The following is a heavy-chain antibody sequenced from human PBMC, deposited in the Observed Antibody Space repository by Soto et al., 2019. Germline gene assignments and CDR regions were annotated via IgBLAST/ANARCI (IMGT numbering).Heavy chain of an antibody. Sequence: QVQLVESGGGVVQPGRSLRLSCEASRFTFRAHGMHWVHQAPGKGLEWVAVISYDGSNSYYADSVKGRFTISRDNSNNALYLQMSSLRPEDTAVYFCAKDYRNGGSRIDYWGQGTLVTVSS. D-gene: IGHD2-15*01. CDR3: AKDYRNGGSRIDY. J-gene: IGHJ4*02. V-gene: IGHV3-30*18. CDR2: ISYDGSNS. CDR1: RFTFRAHG.